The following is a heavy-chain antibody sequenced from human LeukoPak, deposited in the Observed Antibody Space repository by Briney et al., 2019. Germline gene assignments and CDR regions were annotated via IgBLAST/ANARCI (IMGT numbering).Heavy chain of an antibody. D-gene: IGHD3-9*01. CDR3: ARALGLRYFDWLLSEPYYYYYMDV. J-gene: IGHJ6*03. CDR2: IYYSGST. CDR1: GGSISSGGYY. Sequence: SQTLSLTCTVSGGSISSGGYYWSWIRQHPGKGLEWIGYIYYSGSTNYNPSLKSRVTISVDTSKNQFSLKLSSVTAADTAVYYCARALGLRYFDWLLSEPYYYYYMDVWGKGTTVTVSS. V-gene: IGHV4-31*03.